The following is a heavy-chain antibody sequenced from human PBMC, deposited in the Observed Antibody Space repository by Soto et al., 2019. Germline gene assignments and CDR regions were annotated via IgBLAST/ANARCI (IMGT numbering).Heavy chain of an antibody. J-gene: IGHJ5*01. D-gene: IGHD1-7*01. CDR2: IYYSGST. Sequence: PSETLSLTCTVSGGSISSGGYYWSWIRQHPGKGLEWIGYIYYSGSTYYNPSLKSRVTISAGTSMNQFSLALTSVSAADAGMYYCAKGTTTELLDSWGHGILVTVSS. CDR1: GGSISSGGYY. CDR3: AKGTTTELLDS. V-gene: IGHV4-30-4*08.